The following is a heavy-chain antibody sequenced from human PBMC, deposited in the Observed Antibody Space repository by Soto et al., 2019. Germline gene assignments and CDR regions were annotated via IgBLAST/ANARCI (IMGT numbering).Heavy chain of an antibody. CDR1: GGSISSYY. J-gene: IGHJ4*02. D-gene: IGHD3-3*01. CDR2: IYYSGST. CDR3: ARFVDFWSGYKRNYYFDY. V-gene: IGHV4-59*01. Sequence: SSETLSLTCTVSGGSISSYYWSWIRQPPGKGLEWIGYIYYSGSTNYNPSLKSRVTISVDTSKNQFSLKLSSVTAADTAVYYCARFVDFWSGYKRNYYFDYWGQGTLVTVSS.